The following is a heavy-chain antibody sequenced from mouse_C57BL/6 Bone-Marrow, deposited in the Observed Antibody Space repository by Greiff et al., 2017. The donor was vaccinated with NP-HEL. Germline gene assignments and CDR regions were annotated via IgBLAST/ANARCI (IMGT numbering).Heavy chain of an antibody. V-gene: IGHV1-55*01. Sequence: QVQLQQPGAELVKPGASVKMSCKASGYTFTSYWITWVKQRPGQGLEWIGDIYPGSGSTNYNEKFKSKATLTVDTSSSTAYMQLSSLTSEDSAVYYGARNGMGNSPSFYAMDYWGQGTSVTVSS. D-gene: IGHD2-1*01. CDR2: IYPGSGST. CDR1: GYTFTSYW. J-gene: IGHJ4*01. CDR3: ARNGMGNSPSFYAMDY.